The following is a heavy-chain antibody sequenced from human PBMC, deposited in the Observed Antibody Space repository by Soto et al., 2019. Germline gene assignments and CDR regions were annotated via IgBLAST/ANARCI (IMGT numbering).Heavy chain of an antibody. V-gene: IGHV3-64D*06. D-gene: IGHD5-12*01. J-gene: IGHJ6*02. CDR1: GFTFSSYA. CDR3: VKDPRVATTPYYYYGMDV. CDR2: ISSNGGST. Sequence: PGGSLRLSCSASGFTFSSYAMHWVRQAPGKGLEYVSAISSNGGSTYYADSVKGRFTISRDNSKNTLYLQMSSLRAEDTAVYYCVKDPRVATTPYYYYGMDVWGQGTTVTV.